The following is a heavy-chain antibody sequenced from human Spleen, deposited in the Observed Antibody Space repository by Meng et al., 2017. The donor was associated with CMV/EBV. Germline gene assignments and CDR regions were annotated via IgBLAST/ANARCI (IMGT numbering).Heavy chain of an antibody. Sequence: EGSLRLSCAASGLTFSSYALSWVRQAPGKGLEWVSALTAGGDSTYYADSVKGRFTISRDNSKNTLYLQMNSLRAEDTAVYYCARDKESGVNIVAGTDGMDVWGQGTTVTVSS. D-gene: IGHD5-12*01. CDR1: GLTFSSYA. J-gene: IGHJ6*02. CDR2: LTAGGDST. V-gene: IGHV3-23*01. CDR3: ARDKESGVNIVAGTDGMDV.